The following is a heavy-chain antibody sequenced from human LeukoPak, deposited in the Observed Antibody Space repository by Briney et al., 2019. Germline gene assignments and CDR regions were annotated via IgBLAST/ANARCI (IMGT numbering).Heavy chain of an antibody. V-gene: IGHV3-53*01. D-gene: IGHD4-17*01. CDR2: IYTGGST. J-gene: IGHJ4*02. Sequence: PGGSLRLSCAASGFTFDDYGMSWVRQAPGKGLEWVSVIYTGGSTYYAASVKGRFTISRDNSKNTLYLQMNSLRAEDTAVYYCARATYGDYDEYYFDYWGQGTLVTVSS. CDR1: GFTFDDYG. CDR3: ARATYGDYDEYYFDY.